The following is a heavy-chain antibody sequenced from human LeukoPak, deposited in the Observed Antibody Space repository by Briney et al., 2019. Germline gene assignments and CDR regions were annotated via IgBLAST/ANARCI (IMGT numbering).Heavy chain of an antibody. CDR2: IKEGGVEK. CDR3: ARDLGWLLLDY. CDR1: GFTFSSYA. V-gene: IGHV3-7*01. Sequence: GGSLRLSCAASGFTFSSYAMSWVRQAPGKGLEWVANIKEGGVEKYYADSVRGRFTISRDDAKNSVYLQMNSLRVEDTAIYYCARDLGWLLLDYWGQGTLVTVSS. D-gene: IGHD5-12*01. J-gene: IGHJ4*02.